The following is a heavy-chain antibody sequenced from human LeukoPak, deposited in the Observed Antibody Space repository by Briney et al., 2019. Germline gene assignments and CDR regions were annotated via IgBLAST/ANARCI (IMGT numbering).Heavy chain of an antibody. V-gene: IGHV3-21*01. D-gene: IGHD2-2*01. CDR3: AKDQAGIQIPAAVGAH. CDR1: GFIFSDYS. J-gene: IGHJ4*02. CDR2: ISSGSAFI. Sequence: AVSLRLSCAASGFIFSDYSRTWVRQAPGKGLEGGSSISSGSAFIYHADSVKGRFTGSTANAKNSLYLQINSLRDEDTAVYYCAKDQAGIQIPAAVGAHWGQGILVTVSS.